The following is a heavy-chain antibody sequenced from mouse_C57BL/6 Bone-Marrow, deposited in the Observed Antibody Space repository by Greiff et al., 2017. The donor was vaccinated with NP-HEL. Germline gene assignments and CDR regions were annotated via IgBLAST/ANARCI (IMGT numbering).Heavy chain of an antibody. J-gene: IGHJ4*01. CDR1: GFTFSDYY. CDR3: AREGGLRRRTYAMDY. CDR2: INYDGSST. Sequence: EVMLVESEGGLVQPGSSMKLSCTASGFTFSDYYMAWVRQVPEKGLEWVANINYDGSSTYYLDSLKSRFIISIDNAKNILYLQMSSLKSEDTATYYCAREGGLRRRTYAMDYWGQGTSVTVSS. D-gene: IGHD2-4*01. V-gene: IGHV5-16*01.